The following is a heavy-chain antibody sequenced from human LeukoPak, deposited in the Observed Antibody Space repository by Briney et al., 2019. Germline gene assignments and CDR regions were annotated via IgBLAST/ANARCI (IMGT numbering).Heavy chain of an antibody. D-gene: IGHD2-2*01. J-gene: IGHJ3*02. Sequence: GASVKVSCKASGYTFTGYYMHWVRQAPGQGLEWMGWINPNSGGTNYAQKFQGRVTITADESTSTAYMELSSLRSEDTAVYYCARGYCSSTSCPRPDAFDIWGQGTMVTVSS. CDR3: ARGYCSSTSCPRPDAFDI. V-gene: IGHV1-2*02. CDR1: GYTFTGYY. CDR2: INPNSGGT.